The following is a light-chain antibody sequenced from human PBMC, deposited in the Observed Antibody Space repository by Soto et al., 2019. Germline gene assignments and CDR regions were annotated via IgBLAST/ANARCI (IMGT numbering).Light chain of an antibody. CDR1: QSVSSY. CDR3: QLHNIWPLT. Sequence: EIVLTQSPATLSLSPGERATLSCRASQSVSSYLVWYQQKPGQAPRLLIYDASNRATGIPARFSGSGSETDFTLTITSLEPEDFAVYYCQLHNIWPLTFGGGTKVEIK. V-gene: IGKV3-11*01. J-gene: IGKJ4*01. CDR2: DAS.